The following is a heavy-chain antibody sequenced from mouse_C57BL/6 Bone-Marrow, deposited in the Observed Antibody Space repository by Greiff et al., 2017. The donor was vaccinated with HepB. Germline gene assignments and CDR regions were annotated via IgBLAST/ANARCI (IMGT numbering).Heavy chain of an antibody. Sequence: EVKLMESGGGLVKPGGSLKLSCAASGFTFSDYGMHWVRQAPETGLEWVAYISSGSSTIYYADTVKGRFTISRDNAKNTLFLQMTSLRSEDTAMYYCARDYYDYDGRGFAYWGQGTLVTVSA. CDR3: ARDYYDYDGRGFAY. V-gene: IGHV5-17*01. CDR2: ISSGSSTI. D-gene: IGHD2-4*01. CDR1: GFTFSDYG. J-gene: IGHJ3*01.